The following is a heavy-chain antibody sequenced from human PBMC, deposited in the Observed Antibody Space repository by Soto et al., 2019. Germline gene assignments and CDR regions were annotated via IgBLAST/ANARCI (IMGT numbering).Heavy chain of an antibody. Sequence: QVQLVQSGAEVKKPGASVKVSCKASGYTFTSYAMHWVRQAPGQRLEWMGWINAGNGNTKYSQKMQGRVTITRDTSASTAYMELTSLRSEDTAVYYCAGSSGYYYVDYWGQGTLVTVSS. CDR2: INAGNGNT. CDR3: AGSSGYYYVDY. CDR1: GYTFTSYA. V-gene: IGHV1-3*01. J-gene: IGHJ4*02. D-gene: IGHD3-22*01.